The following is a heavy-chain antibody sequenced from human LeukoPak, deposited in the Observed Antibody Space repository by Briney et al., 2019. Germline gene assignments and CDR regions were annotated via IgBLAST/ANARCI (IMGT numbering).Heavy chain of an antibody. Sequence: SETLSLTCTVSGGSISSYYWSWIRQPPGKGLEWIGYIYTSGSTNYNPSLKSRVTISVDTSKNQFSLKLSSVTAADTAVYYCARQKSIFHDSSEGYFDYWGQGTLVTVSS. J-gene: IGHJ4*02. V-gene: IGHV4-4*09. CDR1: GGSISSYY. CDR3: ARQKSIFHDSSEGYFDY. CDR2: IYTSGST. D-gene: IGHD3-22*01.